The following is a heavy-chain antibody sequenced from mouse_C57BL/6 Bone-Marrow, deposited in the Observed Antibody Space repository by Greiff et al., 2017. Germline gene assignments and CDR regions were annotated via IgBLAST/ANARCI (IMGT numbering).Heavy chain of an antibody. J-gene: IGHJ2*01. CDR1: GFTFSSYA. V-gene: IGHV5-9-1*02. D-gene: IGHD1-1*01. CDR3: TRETTVVASDY. CDR2: ISSGGDYL. Sequence: DVMLVESGEGLVKPGGSLKLSCAASGFTFSSYAMSWVRQTPEKRLEWVAYISSGGDYLYYADTVKGRFTLSRDNARNTLYLQMSSLKCEDTAMYYCTRETTVVASDYWGQGTTLTVSS.